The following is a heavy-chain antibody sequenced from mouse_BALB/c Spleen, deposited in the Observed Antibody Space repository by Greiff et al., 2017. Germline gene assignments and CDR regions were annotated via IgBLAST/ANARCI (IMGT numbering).Heavy chain of an antibody. D-gene: IGHD1-1*01. CDR3: ARATTVPYYFDY. CDR1: GYSITSDYA. Sequence: VQLQESGPGLVKPSQSLSLTCTVTGYSITSDYAWNWIRQFPGNKLEWMGYISYSGSTSYNPSLKSRISITRDTSKNQFFLQLNSVTTEDTATYYCARATTVPYYFDYWGQGTTLTVSS. CDR2: ISYSGST. V-gene: IGHV3-2*02. J-gene: IGHJ2*01.